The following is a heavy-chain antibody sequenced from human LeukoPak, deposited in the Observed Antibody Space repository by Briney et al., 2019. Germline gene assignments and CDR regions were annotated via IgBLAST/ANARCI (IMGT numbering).Heavy chain of an antibody. D-gene: IGHD1-1*01. V-gene: IGHV3-7*04. CDR2: INQDGIQR. Sequence: AGGSLRLSCAASGFTFSAFWMTWVRQAPGEGLQWVATINQDGIQRYSVDSMKGRFTISRDNAKNSLFLQLNSLKTEDTAVYFCARDRGVHDFIDYWGRGGMASVCS. CDR3: ARDRGVHDFIDY. CDR1: GFTFSAFW. J-gene: IGHJ4*02.